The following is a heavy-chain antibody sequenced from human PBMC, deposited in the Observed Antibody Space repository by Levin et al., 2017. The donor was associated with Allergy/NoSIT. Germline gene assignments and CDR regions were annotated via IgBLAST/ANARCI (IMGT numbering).Heavy chain of an antibody. CDR2: ISYDGSNK. V-gene: IGHV3-30*18. CDR1: GFTFSSYG. D-gene: IGHD2-8*01. Sequence: GESLKISCAASGFTFSSYGMHWVRQAPGKGLEWVAVISYDGSNKYYADSVKGRFTISRDNSKNTLYLQMNSLRAEDTAVYYCAKDGGYCTNGVCKYYFDYWGQGTLVTVSS. CDR3: AKDGGYCTNGVCKYYFDY. J-gene: IGHJ4*02.